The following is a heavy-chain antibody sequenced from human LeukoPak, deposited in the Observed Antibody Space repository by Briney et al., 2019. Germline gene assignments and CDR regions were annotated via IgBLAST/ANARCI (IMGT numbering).Heavy chain of an antibody. V-gene: IGHV4-61*02. CDR2: IYTSGST. D-gene: IGHD3-16*02. CDR1: GGSISSGSYY. CDR3: ATQYYDYVWGSYRHLDY. Sequence: SETLSLTCTVFGGSISSGSYYWSWIRQPAGKGLEWIGRIYTSGSTNYNPSLKSRVTISVDTSKNQFSLKLSSVTAADTAVYYCATQYYDYVWGSYRHLDYWGQGTLVTVSS. J-gene: IGHJ4*02.